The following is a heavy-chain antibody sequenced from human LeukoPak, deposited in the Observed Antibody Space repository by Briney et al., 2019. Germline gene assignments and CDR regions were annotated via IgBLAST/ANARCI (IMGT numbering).Heavy chain of an antibody. V-gene: IGHV3-23*01. D-gene: IGHD2-21*01. CDR1: GFTFRNYA. CDR2: ISGSASDT. CDR3: TKDGED. J-gene: IGHJ4*02. Sequence: SGGSLRLSCAASGFTFRNYAMSWVRQAPGKGLESVSTISGSASDTHYADSVKGRFTISRDNSKNTLYLHMDSLRAEDMAVYYCTKDGEDWGQGTLVTVSS.